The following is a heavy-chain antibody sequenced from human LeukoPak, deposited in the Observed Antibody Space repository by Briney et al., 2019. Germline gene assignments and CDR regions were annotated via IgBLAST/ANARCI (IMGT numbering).Heavy chain of an antibody. D-gene: IGHD3-16*02. CDR1: GGSISSSSYY. J-gene: IGHJ4*02. CDR2: IYYSGST. V-gene: IGHV4-39*07. Sequence: PSETLSLTCNVSGGSISSSSYYWGWIRQPPGKGLEWIGSIYYSGSTYYNPSLKSRVTISVDTSKNQFSLKLSSVTAADTALYYCAKDYYTFGGVIVQWGRGTLVTVSS. CDR3: AKDYYTFGGVIVQ.